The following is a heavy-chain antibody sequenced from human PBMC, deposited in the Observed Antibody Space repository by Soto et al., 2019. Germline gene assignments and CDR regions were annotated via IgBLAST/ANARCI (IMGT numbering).Heavy chain of an antibody. V-gene: IGHV4-39*01. J-gene: IGHJ4*02. D-gene: IGHD2-2*01. Sequence: QLQLQESGPGLVKPSETLSLTCTVSGGSISSSSYYWAWVRQPPGKGLEWIGSVYYSGKTYYNPSLKSRVPISEDTSKDQFSLKLSSVTAADTAVFYCARLIHCKTTSCYFDYWGQGTLVTVSS. CDR2: VYYSGKT. CDR3: ARLIHCKTTSCYFDY. CDR1: GGSISSSSYY.